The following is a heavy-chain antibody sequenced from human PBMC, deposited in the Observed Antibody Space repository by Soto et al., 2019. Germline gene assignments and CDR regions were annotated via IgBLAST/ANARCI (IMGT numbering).Heavy chain of an antibody. V-gene: IGHV3-74*01. Sequence: EVRLVESGGGLVQPGGSLRLSCAVSGITLESYWMHWVRQSPGKGLVWVARISGDGNITDYAGFVGGRCTMSRDNARDTVFLQRDSLRAEETSVYYCARAIGRGFDAWGQGTLVIVSS. CDR2: ISGDGNIT. CDR3: ARAIGRGFDA. J-gene: IGHJ5*02. CDR1: GITLESYW. D-gene: IGHD1-26*01.